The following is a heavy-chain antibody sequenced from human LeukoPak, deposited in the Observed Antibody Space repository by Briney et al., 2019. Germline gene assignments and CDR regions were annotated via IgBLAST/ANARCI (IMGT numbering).Heavy chain of an antibody. CDR2: ISSSGSTI. CDR1: GFTFSIYA. J-gene: IGHJ4*02. D-gene: IGHD3-10*01. CDR3: ARDPHPLVVQGYSGY. Sequence: GGSLRLSCAASGFTFSIYAMTWVRQAPGKGLEWVSYISSSGSTIYYADSVKGRFTISRDNAKNSLYLQMNSLRAEDTAVYYCARDPHPLVVQGYSGYWGQGTLVTVSS. V-gene: IGHV3-48*04.